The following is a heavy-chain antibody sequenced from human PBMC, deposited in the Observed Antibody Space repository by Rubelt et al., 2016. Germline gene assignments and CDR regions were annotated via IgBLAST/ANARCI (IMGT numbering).Heavy chain of an antibody. Sequence: QVQLQQWGAGLLKPSETLSLTCAVYGGSFSGYYWSWIRQPPGKGLEWIGEINHSGSTNYNPSLKGRVTISVDTSKNQFSLKLSSVTAADTAVYYCARDGLRKGFGELSLVYWGQGTLVTVSS. CDR1: GGSFSGYY. CDR2: INHSGST. D-gene: IGHD3-10*01. CDR3: ARDGLRKGFGELSLVY. V-gene: IGHV4-34*01. J-gene: IGHJ4*02.